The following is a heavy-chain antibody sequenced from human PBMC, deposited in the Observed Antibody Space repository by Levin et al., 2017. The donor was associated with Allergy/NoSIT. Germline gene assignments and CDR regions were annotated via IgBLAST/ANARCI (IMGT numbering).Heavy chain of an antibody. CDR3: ARGPVSYYGSGITFYFEF. J-gene: IGHJ4*02. V-gene: IGHV4-4*02. CDR1: GASIIGSNW. CDR2: ISHSGST. Sequence: SETLSLTCAVSGASIIGSNWWSWVRQTPGKGLEWIGEISHSGSTNYNSSLKSRVTISVDKSKTQISLKLTSVTVAATAVDYCARGPVSYYGSGITFYFEFWGQGTLVTVSS. D-gene: IGHD3-10*01.